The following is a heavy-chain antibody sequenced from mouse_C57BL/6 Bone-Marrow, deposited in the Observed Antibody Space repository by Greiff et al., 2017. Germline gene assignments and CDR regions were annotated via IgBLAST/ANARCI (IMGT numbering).Heavy chain of an antibody. J-gene: IGHJ1*03. Sequence: QVQLKQSGAELVKPGASVKISCKASGYAFSSYWMNWVTQRPGKGLEGIGQIYPGDGDTNYNGKFKGKATLTADKTSSTAYMQLSSLTSEDSAVYFGARWDYGSSYRYFDVWGTGTTVTVSS. CDR3: ARWDYGSSYRYFDV. D-gene: IGHD1-1*01. CDR1: GYAFSSYW. CDR2: IYPGDGDT. V-gene: IGHV1-80*01.